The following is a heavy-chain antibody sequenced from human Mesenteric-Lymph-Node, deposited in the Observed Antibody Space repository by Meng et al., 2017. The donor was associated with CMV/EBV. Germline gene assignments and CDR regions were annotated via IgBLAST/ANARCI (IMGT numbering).Heavy chain of an antibody. CDR2: INHREST. Sequence: GSLRLSCTVSGGSISSSSYYWGWIRQPPGKGLEWIGEINHRESTTYNPSLKSRVTTSVDTSKNQFSLRLSSVTAADTAVYYCARGGGLYYPDYWGQGTLVTVSS. V-gene: IGHV4-39*07. CDR1: GGSISSSSYY. J-gene: IGHJ4*02. CDR3: ARGGGLYYPDY. D-gene: IGHD3-10*01.